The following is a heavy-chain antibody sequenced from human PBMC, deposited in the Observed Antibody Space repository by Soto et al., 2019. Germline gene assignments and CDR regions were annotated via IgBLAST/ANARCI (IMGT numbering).Heavy chain of an antibody. CDR1: GGSISGSY. J-gene: IGHJ4*02. V-gene: IGHV4-59*01. Sequence: SETLSLTCSVSGGSISGSYWSWIRQSPGKGLEWLGYVYYTGSTNYSPSLRSRVSISVDTSKNEFSLRLSSVTAADTAVYFCARSVAVPGSHIDFWGQGTKVTVSS. CDR3: ARSVAVPGSHIDF. CDR2: VYYTGST. D-gene: IGHD3-10*01.